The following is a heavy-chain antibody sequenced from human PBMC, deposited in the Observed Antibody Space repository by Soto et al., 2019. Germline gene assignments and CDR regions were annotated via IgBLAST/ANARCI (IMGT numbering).Heavy chain of an antibody. J-gene: IGHJ6*02. V-gene: IGHV1-3*01. D-gene: IGHD1-26*01. Sequence: GASVKVSCKASGYTFTSYAMHWVRQAPGQRLEWMGWINAGNGNTKYSQKFQGRVTITRDTSASTAYMELSSLRSEDTAVYYCARRREGAFDYNYGMDVWGQGTTVTVSS. CDR1: GYTFTSYA. CDR3: ARRREGAFDYNYGMDV. CDR2: INAGNGNT.